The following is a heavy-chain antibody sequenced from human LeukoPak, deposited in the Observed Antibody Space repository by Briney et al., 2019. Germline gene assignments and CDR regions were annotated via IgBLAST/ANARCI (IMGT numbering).Heavy chain of an antibody. CDR2: ISGSGGST. J-gene: IGHJ3*02. CDR3: AKGQPLIIQLNSGDDAFDI. V-gene: IGHV3-23*01. Sequence: PGGSLRLSCAASGFTFSSYAMSWVRQAPGKGLEWVSAISGSGGSTYYADSVKGRFTISRDNSKNTLCLQMNSLRAEDTAVYYCAKGQPLIIQLNSGDDAFDIWGQGTMVTVSS. CDR1: GFTFSSYA. D-gene: IGHD5-18*01.